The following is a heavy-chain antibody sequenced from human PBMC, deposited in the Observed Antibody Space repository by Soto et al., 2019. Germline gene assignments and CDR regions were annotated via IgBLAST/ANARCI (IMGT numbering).Heavy chain of an antibody. CDR2: ISSNGGST. Sequence: GGSLRLSCAASGFTFSSYAMHWVRQAPGKGLEYVSAISSNGGSTYYANSVKGRFPISRDNSKNTLYLQMGSLRAEDMAVYYCAREGSGSSWPNYFDYWGQGTLVTVSS. CDR1: GFTFSSYA. D-gene: IGHD6-13*01. V-gene: IGHV3-64*01. J-gene: IGHJ4*02. CDR3: AREGSGSSWPNYFDY.